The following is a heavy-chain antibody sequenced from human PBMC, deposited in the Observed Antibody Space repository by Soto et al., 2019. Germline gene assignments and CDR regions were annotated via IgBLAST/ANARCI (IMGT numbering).Heavy chain of an antibody. D-gene: IGHD3-9*01. CDR3: VRLNDLLTGYTNWFDP. CDR2: INHSGST. CDR1: GGSFSGYY. V-gene: IGHV4-34*01. J-gene: IGHJ5*02. Sequence: PSETLSLTCAVYGGSFSGYYWSWIRQPPGKGLEWIGEINHSGSTNYNPSLKSRVTISVDTSKNQFSLKLSSVTAADTAVYYCVRLNDLLTGYTNWFDPWGQGTVVTVSS.